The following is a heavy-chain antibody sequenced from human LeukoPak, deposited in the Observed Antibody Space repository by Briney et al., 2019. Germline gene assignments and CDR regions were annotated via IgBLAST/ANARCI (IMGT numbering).Heavy chain of an antibody. CDR2: IHYSGRT. Sequence: PSETLSLTCTVSGDSIRSSSYYWGWIRQSPGKGLEWIASIHYSGRTYYNPSLKRRVTISVDTSKNQFSLKLSSVTAADTAVYYCARAKVGPDDNWFDPWGQGTLVTVSS. V-gene: IGHV4-39*07. CDR3: ARAKVGPDDNWFDP. J-gene: IGHJ5*02. D-gene: IGHD4-23*01. CDR1: GDSIRSSSYY.